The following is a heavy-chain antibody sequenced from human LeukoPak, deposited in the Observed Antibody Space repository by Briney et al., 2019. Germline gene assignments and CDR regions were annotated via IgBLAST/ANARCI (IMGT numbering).Heavy chain of an antibody. V-gene: IGHV1-46*01. CDR2: INPSGGST. J-gene: IGHJ3*02. D-gene: IGHD1-26*01. CDR1: GYTSTTYD. Sequence: WASVKVSCKASGYTSTTYDITWVRQAPGQGLEWMGIINPSGGSTSYAQKFQGRVTMTRDTSTSTVYMELSSLRSEDTAVYYCARELKPEVGATPAGCAFDIWGQGTMVTVSS. CDR3: ARELKPEVGATPAGCAFDI.